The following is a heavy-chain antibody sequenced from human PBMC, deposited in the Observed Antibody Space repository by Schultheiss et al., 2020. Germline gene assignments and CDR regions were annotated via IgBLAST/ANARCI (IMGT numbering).Heavy chain of an antibody. CDR2: ISGSGGST. D-gene: IGHD3-22*01. V-gene: IGHV3-23*01. CDR1: GFTLDDYS. J-gene: IGHJ6*02. CDR3: AREEKTYYYDSSGYYLAYYYYGMDV. Sequence: GGSLRLSCAASGFTLDDYSMRWVRQVPGKGLEWVSAISGSGGSTYYADSVKGRFTISRDNSKNTLYLQMNSLRAEDTAVYYCAREEKTYYYDSSGYYLAYYYYGMDVWGQGTTVTVSS.